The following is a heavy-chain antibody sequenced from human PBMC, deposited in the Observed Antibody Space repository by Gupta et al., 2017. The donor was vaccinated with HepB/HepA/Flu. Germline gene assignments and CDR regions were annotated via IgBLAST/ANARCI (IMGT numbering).Heavy chain of an antibody. V-gene: IGHV3-15*01. CDR2: IKSKADGGAT. D-gene: IGHD3-10*01. Sequence: EVQLVESGGGLVKPGESLRLSCVASGFIFNNAWMSWVRQAPGKGLEWVGLIKSKADGGATEYSAPVKGRFTISRDDSKTTLYLQMNSLKTEDTAMYHCITGGSGSYYTFDMWGQGTMVTVSS. CDR3: ITGGSGSYYTFDM. J-gene: IGHJ3*02. CDR1: GFIFNNAW.